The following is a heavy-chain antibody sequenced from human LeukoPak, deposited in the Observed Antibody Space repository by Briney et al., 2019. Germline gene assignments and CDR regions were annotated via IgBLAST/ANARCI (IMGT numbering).Heavy chain of an antibody. J-gene: IGHJ4*02. CDR3: ARGVNRANDF. V-gene: IGHV5-51*01. D-gene: IGHD2-21*01. CDR1: GFTFTSYW. Sequence: GESLKISCKGSGFTFTSYWIAWVRQMPGKGLEYMGIIYPTDSDTRYSPSFQGQVTISVDRSISTAYLQWNTLKASDTAMYYCARGVNRANDFWGQGTLVTVSS. CDR2: IYPTDSDT.